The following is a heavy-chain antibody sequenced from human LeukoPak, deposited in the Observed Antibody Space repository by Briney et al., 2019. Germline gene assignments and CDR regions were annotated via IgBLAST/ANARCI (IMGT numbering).Heavy chain of an antibody. V-gene: IGHV3-33*01. Sequence: GGSLRLSCAASGFTFSSYGMHWVRQAPGKGLEWVAVIWYDGSNKYYADSVKGRFTISRDNSKNTLYLQMNSLRAEDTAVYYCARGGLFIYGSGSYSIDYYYGMDVWSQGTTVTVSS. J-gene: IGHJ6*02. CDR3: ARGGLFIYGSGSYSIDYYYGMDV. D-gene: IGHD3-10*01. CDR1: GFTFSSYG. CDR2: IWYDGSNK.